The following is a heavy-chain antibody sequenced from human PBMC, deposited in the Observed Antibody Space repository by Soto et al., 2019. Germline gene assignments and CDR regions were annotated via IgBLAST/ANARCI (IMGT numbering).Heavy chain of an antibody. CDR1: VFSIISRNF. D-gene: IGHD2-15*01. CDR3: ATDCSHSRKGGEY. CDR2: IYHSGST. V-gene: IGHV4-4*02. Sequence: PSSTXSLTCSVSVFSIISRNFFICFRQPPGKVLEWIGEIYHSGSTNYNTSLKSRVTISVEKSKNQLSLKLSSVTAADTAVYYCATDCSHSRKGGEYWGPGTLVKVYS. J-gene: IGHJ4*02.